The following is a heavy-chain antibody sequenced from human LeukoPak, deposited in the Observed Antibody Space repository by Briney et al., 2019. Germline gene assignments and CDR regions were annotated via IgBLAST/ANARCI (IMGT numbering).Heavy chain of an antibody. CDR2: INSDGSST. CDR1: GFTFSSYW. Sequence: GGSLRLSCAASGFTFSSYWMHWVRQAPGKGLVWVSRINSDGSSTYYADSVKGRFTIPRDNSKNTLYLQMNSLRAEDTAVYYCARDYYDSSCFDYWGQGTLVTVSS. J-gene: IGHJ4*02. V-gene: IGHV3-74*01. CDR3: ARDYYDSSCFDY. D-gene: IGHD3-22*01.